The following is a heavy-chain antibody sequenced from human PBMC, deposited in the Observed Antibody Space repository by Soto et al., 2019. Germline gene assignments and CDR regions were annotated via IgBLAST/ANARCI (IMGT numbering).Heavy chain of an antibody. D-gene: IGHD3-10*01. CDR2: ISAYNGNT. J-gene: IGHJ5*02. V-gene: IGHV1-18*01. Sequence: QVQLVQSGAEVKKPGASVKVSCKATGYTFTSYDIRWVRQAPGQGLEWMGWISAYNGNTNYAQKLQDRVTMTTDTSTSTAYMELRSLRSDDTAVYYCAREGGTMGAGWFDPWGQGTLVTVSS. CDR3: AREGGTMGAGWFDP. CDR1: GYTFTSYD.